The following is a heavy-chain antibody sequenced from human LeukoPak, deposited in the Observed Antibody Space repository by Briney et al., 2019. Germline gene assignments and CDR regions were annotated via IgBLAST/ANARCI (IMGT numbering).Heavy chain of an antibody. Sequence: GGSLRLSCAASGFTFSSYEMNWVRQAPGKGLEWVSYISSSGSTIYYAESVKGRFTISRDNAKNSLYLQMNSLRAEDTAVYYCASFGEAVAGYFDYWGQGTLVTVSS. V-gene: IGHV3-48*03. CDR3: ASFGEAVAGYFDY. CDR1: GFTFSSYE. D-gene: IGHD6-19*01. J-gene: IGHJ4*02. CDR2: ISSSGSTI.